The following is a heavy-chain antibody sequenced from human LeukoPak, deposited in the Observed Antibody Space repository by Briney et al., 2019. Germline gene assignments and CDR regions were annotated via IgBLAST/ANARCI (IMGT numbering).Heavy chain of an antibody. Sequence: PGGSLRLSCAASGFTFSSYEMNWVRQAPGKGLEWVSYISSSGSTIYYADSVKGRFTISGDNAKNTLYLQMNSLRAEDTAVYYCAKDSQYSATYGQIYWGQGTLVTVSS. CDR1: GFTFSSYE. CDR3: AKDSQYSATYGQIY. CDR2: ISSSGSTI. V-gene: IGHV3-48*03. D-gene: IGHD1-26*01. J-gene: IGHJ4*02.